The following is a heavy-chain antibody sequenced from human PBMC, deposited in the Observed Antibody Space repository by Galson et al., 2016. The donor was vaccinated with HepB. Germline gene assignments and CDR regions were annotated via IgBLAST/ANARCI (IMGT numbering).Heavy chain of an antibody. CDR3: AKARGWYFPDALDI. V-gene: IGHV3-9*01. Sequence: SLRLSCAGLGFSFEDYVMHWVRQAPGKGLEWVSGISWTGHMIGYADSVKGRFTISRDNAKNPLYLQMNSLRAEDTALYFCAKARGWYFPDALDIWVQGTMVTVSS. CDR1: GFSFEDYV. D-gene: IGHD6-19*01. J-gene: IGHJ3*02. CDR2: ISWTGHMI.